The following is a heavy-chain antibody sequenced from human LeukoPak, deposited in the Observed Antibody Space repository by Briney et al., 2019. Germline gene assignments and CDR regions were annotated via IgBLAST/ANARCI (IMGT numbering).Heavy chain of an antibody. CDR2: ISSSSSYI. D-gene: IGHD6-19*01. J-gene: IGHJ3*02. V-gene: IGHV3-21*01. CDR1: GFTFSRYA. CDR3: AKSQGSGRDAFDI. Sequence: PGGSLRLSCAASGFTFSRYAMTWVRQAPGKGLEWVSSISSSSSYIYYADSVKGRFTISRDNAKNSLYLQMNSLRAEDTAVYYCAKSQGSGRDAFDIWGQGTMVTVSS.